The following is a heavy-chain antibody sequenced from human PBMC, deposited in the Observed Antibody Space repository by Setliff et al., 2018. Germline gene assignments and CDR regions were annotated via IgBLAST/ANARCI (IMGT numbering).Heavy chain of an antibody. J-gene: IGHJ4*02. CDR1: GGTFSSYA. CDR2: IIPIFGTA. V-gene: IGHV1-69*13. CDR3: ARDGEYDYGDYVRFDY. D-gene: IGHD4-17*01. Sequence: SVKVSCKASGGTFSSYAISWVRQAPGQGLEWMGGIIPIFGTANYAQKFQCRVTITADECTSTAYLELRSVRSDDTAVYYCARDGEYDYGDYVRFDYWGQGTLVTVSS.